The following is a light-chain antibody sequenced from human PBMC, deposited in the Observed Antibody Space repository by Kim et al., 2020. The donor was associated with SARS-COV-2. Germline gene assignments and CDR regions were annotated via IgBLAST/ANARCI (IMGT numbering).Light chain of an antibody. V-gene: IGLV2-11*01. CDR2: DVS. J-gene: IGLJ1*01. Sequence: SELTQPRSVSGSPGQSVTISCTGTSSDVGGYNYVSWYQQHPGKAPKLMIYDVSTRPSGVPDRFSGSKSGNTASLTIPGLQAEDEADYYCCSYAGSYTSYVFGTGTKVTVL. CDR3: CSYAGSYTSYV. CDR1: SSDVGGYNY.